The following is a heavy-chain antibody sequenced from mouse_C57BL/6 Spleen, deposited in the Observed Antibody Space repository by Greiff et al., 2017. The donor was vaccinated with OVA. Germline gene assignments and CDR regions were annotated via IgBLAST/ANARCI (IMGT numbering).Heavy chain of an antibody. J-gene: IGHJ4*01. CDR3: ARDGGGYDAMDY. Sequence: VQLKESGPGLVKPSQSLSLTCSVTGYSITSGYYWNWIRQFPGNKLEWMGYISYDGSNNYNPSLKNRISITRDTSKNQFFLKLNSVTTEDTATYYCARDGGGYDAMDYWGQGTSVTVSS. V-gene: IGHV3-6*01. D-gene: IGHD1-1*02. CDR1: GYSITSGYY. CDR2: ISYDGSN.